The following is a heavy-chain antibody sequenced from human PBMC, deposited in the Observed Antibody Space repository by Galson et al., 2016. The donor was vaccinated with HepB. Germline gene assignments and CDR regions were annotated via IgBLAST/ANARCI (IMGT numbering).Heavy chain of an antibody. J-gene: IGHJ5*02. D-gene: IGHD1/OR15-1a*01. CDR1: GYTFIDYY. CDR2: INPKNGGT. V-gene: IGHV1-2*02. CDR3: AKDREQKIVLDGAPPYFDP. Sequence: QSGAEVKKPGESLKISCKGSGYTFIDYYIHWVRQAPGQGLQWMGWINPKNGGTKIAQKFMGKVTLSRDTSISAAYMELKRLTSDDTAIYYCAKDREQKIVLDGAPPYFDPWGQGTLVTVSS.